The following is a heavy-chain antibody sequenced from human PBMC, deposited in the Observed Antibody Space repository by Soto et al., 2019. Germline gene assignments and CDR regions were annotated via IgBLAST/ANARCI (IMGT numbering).Heavy chain of an antibody. CDR1: EGTFKNYA. CDR3: ASVLEGSSWTAIDC. J-gene: IGHJ4*02. CDR2: IIPIFGTP. V-gene: IGHV1-69*06. Sequence: QVHLVQSGPEVKKPGSSVRVSGKASEGTFKNYAISWIRQAPGHGLEWMGGIIPIFGTPNYAQKFQGRVTISADKTTATAYMDLPTLISDDTAVYYCASVLEGSSWTAIDCWGPGNLVTVSS. D-gene: IGHD6-13*01.